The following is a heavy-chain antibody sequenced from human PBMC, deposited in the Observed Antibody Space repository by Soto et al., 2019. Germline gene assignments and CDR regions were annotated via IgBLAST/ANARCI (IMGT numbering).Heavy chain of an antibody. CDR2: ISAYNGNT. D-gene: IGHD5-12*01. Sequence: QVQLVQSGAEVKKPGASVKVSCKASGYTFTSYGISWVRQAPGQGLEWMGWISAYNGNTKYAPKLQGRVTMTRDTATSTAYMELRSLRSDDTAVYYCARRGYSGYESGYYFDYWGQGTLVTVSS. V-gene: IGHV1-18*01. J-gene: IGHJ4*02. CDR1: GYTFTSYG. CDR3: ARRGYSGYESGYYFDY.